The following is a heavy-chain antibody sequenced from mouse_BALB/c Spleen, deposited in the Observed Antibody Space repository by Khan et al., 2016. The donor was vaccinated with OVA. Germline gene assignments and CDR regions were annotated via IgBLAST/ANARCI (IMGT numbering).Heavy chain of an antibody. J-gene: IGHJ2*01. CDR2: IGYSGST. Sequence: EVQLQESGPGLLKPSQSLSLTCTVTGYSITSDYAWNWIRQFPGNQLEWMAYIGYSGSTTYHPSLRRRISITPDTSKNQVFLQLNSVTNEDTATDYCASGRLLRRYPDYFDYWGQGTILTVSA. CDR1: GYSITSDYA. V-gene: IGHV3-2*02. CDR3: ASGRLLRRYPDYFDY. D-gene: IGHD1-1*01.